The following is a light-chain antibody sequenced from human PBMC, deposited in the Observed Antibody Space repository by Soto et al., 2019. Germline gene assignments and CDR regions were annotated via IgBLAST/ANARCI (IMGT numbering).Light chain of an antibody. CDR1: RGIATS. CDR3: QYYNRAPLT. CDR2: SAS. Sequence: DIQMTQSPSSLSASVGDRVTITCRASRGIATSLAWYQQKPGGVPNLLLHSASSLRSGVPSRFSGGGSGTTFTLTISGLLPEDVATYYCQYYNRAPLTFGGGTKVEI. V-gene: IGKV1-27*01. J-gene: IGKJ4*01.